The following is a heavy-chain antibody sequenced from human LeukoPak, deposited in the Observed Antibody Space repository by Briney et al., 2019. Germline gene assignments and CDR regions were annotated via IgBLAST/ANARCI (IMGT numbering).Heavy chain of an antibody. CDR2: IFPSFGRA. CDR1: GGTFISYA. D-gene: IGHD6-13*01. CDR3: ATSFAGYSPDAFDI. J-gene: IGHJ3*02. Sequence: GCSVTVSLKASGGTFISYAISWVRQAPAQGVEWVGGIFPSFGRANYAQKFQGRGTITADKSTSTSYVELSSPRSEDTGGDYCATSFAGYSPDAFDIWGQGTMGTASS. V-gene: IGHV1-69*06.